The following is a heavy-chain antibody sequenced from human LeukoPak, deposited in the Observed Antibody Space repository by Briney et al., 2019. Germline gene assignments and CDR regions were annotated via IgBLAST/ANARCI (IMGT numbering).Heavy chain of an antibody. V-gene: IGHV4-4*02. Sequence: SGTLSLTCAVSGGSISSSNWWSWVRPPPGKGLEWIGEIYHSGSTNYNPSLKSRVTISVDKSKNQFSLKLSSVTAADTAVHYCARDPPATGGTVEEPAAWGQGTLVTVSS. J-gene: IGHJ5*02. CDR2: IYHSGST. CDR3: ARDPPATGGTVEEPAA. CDR1: GGSISSSNW. D-gene: IGHD6-13*01.